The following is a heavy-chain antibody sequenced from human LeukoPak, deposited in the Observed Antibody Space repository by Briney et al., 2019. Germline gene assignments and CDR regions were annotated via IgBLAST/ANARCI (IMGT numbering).Heavy chain of an antibody. CDR3: AKADCSGGSCYWFDP. CDR1: GFTFSSYA. D-gene: IGHD2-15*01. Sequence: PGGSLRLSCAASGFTFSSYAMSWVRQAPGKGLEWVSAISGSGGSTYYADSVKGRFTISRDNSKNTLYLQMNSLRAEDTAVHYCAKADCSGGSCYWFDPWGQGTLVTVSS. V-gene: IGHV3-23*01. CDR2: ISGSGGST. J-gene: IGHJ5*02.